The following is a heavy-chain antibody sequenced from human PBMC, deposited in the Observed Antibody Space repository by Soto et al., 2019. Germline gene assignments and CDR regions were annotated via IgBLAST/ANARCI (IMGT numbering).Heavy chain of an antibody. CDR2: ISGSGGST. CDR1: GFTFSSYA. V-gene: IGHV3-23*01. CDR3: RQSIFGVVEYYYYYGMDV. D-gene: IGHD3-3*01. Sequence: GGSLRLSCAASGFTFSSYAMSWVRQAPGKGLEWVSAISGSGGSTYYADSVKGRFTISRDNSKNTLYLQMNSLRAEDTAVYYCRQSIFGVVEYYYYYGMDVWGQGTTVTVSS. J-gene: IGHJ6*02.